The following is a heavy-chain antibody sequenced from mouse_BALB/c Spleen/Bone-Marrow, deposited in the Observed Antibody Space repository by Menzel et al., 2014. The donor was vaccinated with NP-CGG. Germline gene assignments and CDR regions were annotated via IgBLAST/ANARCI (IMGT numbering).Heavy chain of an antibody. CDR3: ARYKGYYDHDGDYFDY. CDR2: ISYSGST. V-gene: IGHV3-8*02. D-gene: IGHD2-4*01. J-gene: IGHJ2*01. CDR1: GDSITSGY. Sequence: EVMLVESGPSLVKPSQTLSLTCSVTGDSITSGYWNWVRKFPGNKLEYMGYISYSGSTYYNPSLKSRISITRDTSKNPYYLQMNSVTTEDTATYYCARYKGYYDHDGDYFDYWGQGTTLTVSS.